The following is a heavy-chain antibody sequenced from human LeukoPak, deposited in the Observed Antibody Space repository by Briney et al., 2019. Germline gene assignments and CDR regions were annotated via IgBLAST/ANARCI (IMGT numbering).Heavy chain of an antibody. CDR2: IYYTGNT. CDR3: ARKQQLKAFDI. D-gene: IGHD6-13*01. J-gene: IGHJ3*02. V-gene: IGHV4-39*07. CDR1: GGSISSSSYY. Sequence: SETLSLTCTVSGGSISSSSYYWGWIRQPPGKGLEWIGSIYYTGNTYYNPSLKSRVTISVDTSKNQFSLKLSSVTAADTAVYYCARKQQLKAFDIWGQGTMVTVSS.